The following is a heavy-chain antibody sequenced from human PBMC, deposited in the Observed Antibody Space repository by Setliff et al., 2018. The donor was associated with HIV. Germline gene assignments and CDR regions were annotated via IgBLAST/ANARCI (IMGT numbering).Heavy chain of an antibody. CDR3: ARTGAVAGRKPSLLLGYFDC. Sequence: SGPTLVNPTQTLTLTCNFSGFSLTTPGMAVSWIRQPPGKALEWLARIDWNDDKRYSPSLKNSLTITKDTSKNQVVLTMANMDPVDTATYYCARTGAVAGRKPSLLLGYFDCWGQGALVTVSS. V-gene: IGHV2-5*01. J-gene: IGHJ4*02. CDR1: GFSLTTPGMA. D-gene: IGHD6-19*01. CDR2: IDWNDDK.